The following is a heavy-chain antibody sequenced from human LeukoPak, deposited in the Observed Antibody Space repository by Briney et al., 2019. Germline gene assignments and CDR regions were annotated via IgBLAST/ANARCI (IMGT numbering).Heavy chain of an antibody. CDR2: SSSSSSYI. V-gene: IGHV3-21*01. Sequence: GGSLRLSCAASGFTFSTYSMNWVRQAPGKGLEWVSSSSSSSSYIYYADSVKGRFTISRDNAKNSLFLQTNSLRAEDTAVYYCARDSFVLLDYWGQGILVTVSS. J-gene: IGHJ4*02. CDR3: ARDSFVLLDY. CDR1: GFTFSTYS. D-gene: IGHD3-10*01.